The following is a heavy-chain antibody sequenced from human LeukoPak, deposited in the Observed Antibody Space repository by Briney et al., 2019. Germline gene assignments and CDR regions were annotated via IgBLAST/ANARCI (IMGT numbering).Heavy chain of an antibody. CDR2: IYSGGSA. J-gene: IGHJ4*02. Sequence: PGGSLRLSCAASGFTVSSNYMSWVRQAPGKGLEWVSVIYSGGSAYYADSVKGRFTISRDNSKNTLYLQMNSLRAEDTAVYYCARETPDGGNSHWGQGTLVTVSS. V-gene: IGHV3-66*01. CDR1: GFTVSSNY. D-gene: IGHD4-23*01. CDR3: ARETPDGGNSH.